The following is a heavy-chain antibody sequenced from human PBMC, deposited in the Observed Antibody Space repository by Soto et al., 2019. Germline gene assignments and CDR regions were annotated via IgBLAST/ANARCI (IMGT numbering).Heavy chain of an antibody. Sequence: QVQVMESGGGVVQPGRSLRLSCTASGFSFGRYGMHWVRQAPDKGLEWVAAIWYDGSHTFHADSVKGRFTISRDNSRNTLYLQMDSLRVDDTALYYFARDFLGSSPAFDYWGLGTLVTVSS. CDR3: ARDFLGSSPAFDY. J-gene: IGHJ4*02. V-gene: IGHV3-33*01. CDR1: GFSFGRYG. CDR2: IWYDGSHT. D-gene: IGHD7-27*01.